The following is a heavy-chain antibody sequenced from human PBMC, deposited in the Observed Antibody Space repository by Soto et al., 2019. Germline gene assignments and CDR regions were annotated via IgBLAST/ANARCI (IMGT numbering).Heavy chain of an antibody. D-gene: IGHD6-6*01. V-gene: IGHV3-49*03. CDR3: ARRKYLDY. CDR2: IRSNTYGGTT. Sequence: GGSLRLSCTTSGFTFGDYAMSWFRQAPGKGLEWIGYIRSNTYGGTTEYAASVKGRFTISRDDSKRVAHLQMNSLETEDTAVYFCARRKYLDYWGQGTLVTVS. J-gene: IGHJ4*02. CDR1: GFTFGDYA.